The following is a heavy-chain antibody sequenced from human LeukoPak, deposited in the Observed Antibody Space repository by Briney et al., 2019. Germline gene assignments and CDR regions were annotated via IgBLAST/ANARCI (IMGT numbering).Heavy chain of an antibody. D-gene: IGHD3-3*01. CDR2: ISGSGGST. V-gene: IGHV3-23*01. CDR1: GFTFSSYA. Sequence: GGSLRLSCAASGFTFSSYAMSWVRQAPGKGLEWVSAISGSGGSTYYADSVKGRFTISRDNSKNTLYLQMNSLRAEDTAVYYCAKGPFNYDFWSGYITDYYYYGMDVWGQGTTVTVSS. CDR3: AKGPFNYDFWSGYITDYYYYGMDV. J-gene: IGHJ6*02.